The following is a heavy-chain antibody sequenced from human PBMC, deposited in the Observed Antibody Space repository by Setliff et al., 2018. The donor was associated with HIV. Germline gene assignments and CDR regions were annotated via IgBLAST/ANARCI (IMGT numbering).Heavy chain of an antibody. Sequence: PGGSLRLSCVASGFIFNNYAMSWVRQVPGKGLEGVSTISDGSNKYYADSVKGRFTISRDNSKNTLYLQMNSLRAEDTAVYYCARSVIGYYYYGMDVWGQGTLVTVSS. CDR1: GFIFNNYA. J-gene: IGHJ6*02. D-gene: IGHD3-10*01. V-gene: IGHV3-23*01. CDR3: ARSVIGYYYYGMDV. CDR2: ISDGSNK.